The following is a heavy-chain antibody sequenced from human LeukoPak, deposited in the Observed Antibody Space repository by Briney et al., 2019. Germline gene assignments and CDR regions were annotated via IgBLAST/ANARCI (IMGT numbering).Heavy chain of an antibody. CDR1: GFTFSSYG. D-gene: IGHD1-26*01. CDR2: IRYDGSNK. V-gene: IGHV3-30*02. CDR3: AKDRGDYYYMDV. Sequence: GGSLRLSCAASGFTFSSYGMHSVRQAPGKGLEWVAFIRYDGSNKYYEDSVKGRFTISRDNSKNTLYLQMNSLRAEDTAVYYCAKDRGDYYYMDVWGKGTTVTVSS. J-gene: IGHJ6*03.